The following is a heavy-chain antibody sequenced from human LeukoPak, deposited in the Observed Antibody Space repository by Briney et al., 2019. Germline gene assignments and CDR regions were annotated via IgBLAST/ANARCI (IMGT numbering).Heavy chain of an antibody. CDR1: GGSISKRSHF. D-gene: IGHD5-18*01. V-gene: IGHV4-39*01. Sequence: SETLSLTCTVSGGSISKRSHFWGWIRQTPGKGLEWFGSIYYSGYTYYNPSLKSRVTISVDTSKNHISLKLFSLTAADTALYYCARHLSGSAMMHYFDYWGQGNLVTVSS. CDR3: ARHLSGSAMMHYFDY. J-gene: IGHJ4*02. CDR2: IYYSGYT.